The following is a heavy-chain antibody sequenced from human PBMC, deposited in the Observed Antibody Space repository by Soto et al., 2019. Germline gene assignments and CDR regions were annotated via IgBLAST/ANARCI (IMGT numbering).Heavy chain of an antibody. D-gene: IGHD6-13*01. V-gene: IGHV1-18*01. CDR3: ARTDSRPQDFDY. J-gene: IGHJ4*02. Sequence: QVQLVQSGAEVKKPGASVKVSCKASGYTFTSYGITWVRQAPGQGLEWMGWINPYNGNTNYAQKLQGRVTMTTYTPTSTAYMELRSLRSDDTVVYYCARTDSRPQDFDYWGQGTLVSVSS. CDR1: GYTFTSYG. CDR2: INPYNGNT.